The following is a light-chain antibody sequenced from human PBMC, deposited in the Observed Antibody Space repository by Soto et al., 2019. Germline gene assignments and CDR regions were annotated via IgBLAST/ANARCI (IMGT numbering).Light chain of an antibody. CDR1: QSISSW. Sequence: DIQMTQSPSTLSASVGDRVTITCRASQSISSWLAWYQQKLGKAPKLLLYKAFSLESGVPSRFRGSGSGTEFTLTISSLQPDDFATYYCQQYNSYSCTFGQGTNVEIK. CDR2: KAF. J-gene: IGKJ1*01. V-gene: IGKV1-5*03. CDR3: QQYNSYSCT.